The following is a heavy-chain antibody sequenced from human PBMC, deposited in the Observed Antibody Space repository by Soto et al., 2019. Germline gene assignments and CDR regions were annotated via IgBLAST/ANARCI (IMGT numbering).Heavy chain of an antibody. CDR2: IKSKTDGGTR. CDR3: NTVIPKVKWEFGP. CDR1: GFTFSNAW. D-gene: IGHD1-26*01. Sequence: GGSLRLSCVASGFTFSNAWVSWVRQAPGKGLEWVGRIKSKTDGGTRDYAGPVKGRFTISRDDPKNTLYLQMKSLRTEDTAVYYCNTVIPKVKWEFGPWGPGTLVTASS. J-gene: IGHJ5*02. V-gene: IGHV3-15*05.